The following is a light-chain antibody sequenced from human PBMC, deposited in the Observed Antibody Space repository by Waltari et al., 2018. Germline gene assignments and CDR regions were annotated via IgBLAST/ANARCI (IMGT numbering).Light chain of an antibody. CDR2: WAS. J-gene: IGKJ2*01. Sequence: IVMTQSPDSLAVSMGERATINCKSSPSVLYSSNNKNYLAWYQQKPGQPPKLLIYWASTRESGVPDRFSGSGSGTDFTLTISSLQAEDVAVYYCQQYYSTPYTFGQGNKLEIK. CDR3: QQYYSTPYT. CDR1: PSVLYSSNNKNY. V-gene: IGKV4-1*01.